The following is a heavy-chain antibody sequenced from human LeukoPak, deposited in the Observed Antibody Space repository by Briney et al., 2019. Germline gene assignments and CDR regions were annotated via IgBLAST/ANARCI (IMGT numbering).Heavy chain of an antibody. V-gene: IGHV1-8*01. J-gene: IGHJ5*02. CDR2: MNPQSGNT. CDR3: ARGSRRVSGYGSWFDP. CDR1: GYSFTSYD. Sequence: ASVKVSCKASGYSFTSYDVNWVRQAPGQGLEWMGWMNPQSGNTGYAPKFQGRVTITQNTSISTAYMELSSLRSEDTAVYFCARGSRRVSGYGSWFDPWGQGTLVTVSS. D-gene: IGHD1-1*01.